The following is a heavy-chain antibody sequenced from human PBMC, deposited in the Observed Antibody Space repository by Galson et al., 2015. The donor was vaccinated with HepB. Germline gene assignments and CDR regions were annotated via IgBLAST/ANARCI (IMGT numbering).Heavy chain of an antibody. CDR1: GFTFTDYY. CDR3: ARDPYDSTPLDY. V-gene: IGHV1-2*02. D-gene: IGHD5-12*01. Sequence: VKVSCKASGFTFTDYYIHWVRQAPGQGLEWMGWIQLNNGDTKYAPKFQGRVTMTRDTPISTAYMDLRGLTPDDTAVYYCARDPYDSTPLDYWGQGTLVTVSS. CDR2: IQLNNGDT. J-gene: IGHJ4*02.